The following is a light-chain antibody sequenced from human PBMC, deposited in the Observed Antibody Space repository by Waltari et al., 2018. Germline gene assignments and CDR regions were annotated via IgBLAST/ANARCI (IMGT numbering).Light chain of an antibody. CDR1: QSIGSS. J-gene: IGKJ4*01. CDR2: EAS. V-gene: IGKV1-5*03. CDR3: QQCNSYLLT. Sequence: DIQMNQSPSTLSASAGDRVTITCRASQSIGSSLAWYQQKPGKAPKVVIYEASSLESGVPSRFSGSGSGTEFTLTISSLQPDDFATYYCQQCNSYLLTFGGGTKVEIK.